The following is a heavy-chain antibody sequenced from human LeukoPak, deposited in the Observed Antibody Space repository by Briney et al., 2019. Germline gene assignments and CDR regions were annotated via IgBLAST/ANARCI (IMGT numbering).Heavy chain of an antibody. CDR2: IYYSGRT. V-gene: IGHV4-39*01. CDR3: ARQVYSGTHYFDY. D-gene: IGHD1-26*01. J-gene: IGHJ4*02. Sequence: ASETLSLTCTVPGGSISSRSCCWGWIRQPPGKGLEWIGTIYYSGRTYYNPSLKSRVTISVDTSKNQFSLRLSSVTAADTAVYYCARQVYSGTHYFDYWGQGTLVTVSS. CDR1: GGSISSRSCC.